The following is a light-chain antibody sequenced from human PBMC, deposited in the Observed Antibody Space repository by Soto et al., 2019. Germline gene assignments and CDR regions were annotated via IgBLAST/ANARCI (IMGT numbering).Light chain of an antibody. Sequence: QSVLIQPPSVSGSPGQSVTISCTGTSSDVGSYDYVSWYQQHPGTVPKPMIYNVNTQPSGVPDRFSGSKSGNTASMTISGLQSEDEADYYRSSYTGVNPSYVIGTGTKV. J-gene: IGLJ1*01. V-gene: IGLV2-8*01. CDR1: SSDVGSYDY. CDR2: NVN. CDR3: SSYTGVNPSYV.